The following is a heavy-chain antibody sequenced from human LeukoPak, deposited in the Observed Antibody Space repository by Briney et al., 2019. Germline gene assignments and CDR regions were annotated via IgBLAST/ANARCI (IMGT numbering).Heavy chain of an antibody. CDR3: AKVVQYTASTGTGLDY. CDR2: IWYDGSYK. D-gene: IGHD6-13*01. V-gene: IGHV3-33*06. Sequence: GGALRLSCAASGFTFSNYGMHWVRQAPGKGLDWVAVIWYDGSYKYYADSVKGRFTISRDNSKNTLYLQMNSLRAEDTAVYYCAKVVQYTASTGTGLDYWGQGTLVTVSS. CDR1: GFTFSNYG. J-gene: IGHJ4*02.